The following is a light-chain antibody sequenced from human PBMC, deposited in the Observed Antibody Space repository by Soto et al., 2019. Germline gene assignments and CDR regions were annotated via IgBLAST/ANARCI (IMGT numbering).Light chain of an antibody. V-gene: IGLV2-23*01. J-gene: IGLJ1*01. CDR3: CSYAGSSTYV. Sequence: QSVLTQPASVSGSPGQSITISCTGSSSNIGSYNFVSWYQQHPGKAPKVIIYEGNKRPSGVSNRFSGSKSGNTASLTISGLQVEDEADYYCCSYAGSSTYVFGTGTKLTVL. CDR1: SSNIGSYNF. CDR2: EGN.